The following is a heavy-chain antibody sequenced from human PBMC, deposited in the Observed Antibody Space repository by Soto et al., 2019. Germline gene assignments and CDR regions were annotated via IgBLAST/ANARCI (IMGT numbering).Heavy chain of an antibody. CDR3: ARDLDYGGNPRGY. Sequence: EVQLVESGGDLVQPWGSLRLSCAASGFTFSSYWMHWVLQPPGKVLVWVSRMNTDGSSTTYADSVKCRFTISIDNAKNTLYLQINSLRADDTAIYYCARDLDYGGNPRGYWGKGTMVTVSS. D-gene: IGHD4-17*01. J-gene: IGHJ4*02. CDR1: GFTFSSYW. V-gene: IGHV3-74*01. CDR2: MNTDGSST.